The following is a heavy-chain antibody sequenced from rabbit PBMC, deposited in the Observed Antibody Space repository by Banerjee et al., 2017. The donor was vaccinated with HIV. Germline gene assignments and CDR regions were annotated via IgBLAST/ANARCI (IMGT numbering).Heavy chain of an antibody. CDR1: GFSFSSYYW. V-gene: IGHV1S45*01. D-gene: IGHD7-1*01. J-gene: IGHJ6*01. CDR3: ARGYADYKYYYGMDL. CDR2: IYEASSGNT. Sequence: QELLKETGGGLVQPGGSLTLTCTASGFSFSSYYWICLVRQPPGKGLEWIACIYEASSGNTYYASWAKGRFTISKTSSTTVTLQMTSLTAADTATYFCARGYADYKYYYGMDLWGQGTLVTVS.